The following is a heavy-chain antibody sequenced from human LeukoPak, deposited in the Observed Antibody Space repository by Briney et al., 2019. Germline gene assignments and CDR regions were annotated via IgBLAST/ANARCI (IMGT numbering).Heavy chain of an antibody. D-gene: IGHD6-19*01. CDR2: MNPNSGNK. V-gene: IGHV1-8*01. J-gene: IGHJ6*03. CDR3: ARGPQWRGDYYYMDV. Sequence: AVKVSCKASGYSFTNFDINWVRQATGQGLEWMGWMNPNSGNKGYAQKFQGRLTMTMNTSITTAYMELSSLRSEDTAVYYCARGPQWRGDYYYMDVWGRGTTVT. CDR1: GYSFTNFD.